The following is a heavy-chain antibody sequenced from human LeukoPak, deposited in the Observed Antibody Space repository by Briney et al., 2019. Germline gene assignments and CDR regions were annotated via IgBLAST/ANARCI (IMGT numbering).Heavy chain of an antibody. CDR3: ARASPLTYYFDA. D-gene: IGHD4/OR15-4a*01. J-gene: IGHJ4*02. Sequence: GGSLRLSCAASGFTFSSYSMNWVRQAPGKGPEWVALISAGGSYIYYADSVRGRFTVSNGNLQMDSLRVDDTAIYYCARASPLTYYFDAWGQGVQVTVAS. CDR2: ISAGGSYI. CDR1: GFTFSSYS. V-gene: IGHV3-21*01.